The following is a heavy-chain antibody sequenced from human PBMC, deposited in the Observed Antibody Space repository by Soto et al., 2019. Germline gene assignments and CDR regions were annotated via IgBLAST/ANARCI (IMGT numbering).Heavy chain of an antibody. CDR1: AGTFNSYT. CDR3: ALWGFRDGNNSKYNYSGMDV. D-gene: IGHD1-1*01. CDR2: IIPIFVTA. Sequence: VQLVQSGAEVKKPGSSVKLSCKASAGTFNSYTISWVRQAPGQGLEWMGGIIPIFVTANYAQKFQDRVAIIADESTSAAYMGLRSLRSEDTAVYYCALWGFRDGNNSKYNYSGMDVWGQGTTVTVSS. J-gene: IGHJ6*02. V-gene: IGHV1-69*01.